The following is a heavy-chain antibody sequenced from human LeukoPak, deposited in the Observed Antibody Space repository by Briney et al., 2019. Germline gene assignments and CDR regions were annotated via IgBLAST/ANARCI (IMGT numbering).Heavy chain of an antibody. J-gene: IGHJ6*02. V-gene: IGHV4-4*07. CDR1: GGSISSYY. Sequence: PSETLSLTCTVSGGSISSYYWSWIRQPAGKGLEWIGRIYTSGSTNYNPSLESRVTMSVDTSKNQFSLKLSSVTAADTAVYYCARDVEDGVGSIAAAGTGGMDVWGQGTTVTVSS. D-gene: IGHD6-13*01. CDR3: ARDVEDGVGSIAAAGTGGMDV. CDR2: IYTSGST.